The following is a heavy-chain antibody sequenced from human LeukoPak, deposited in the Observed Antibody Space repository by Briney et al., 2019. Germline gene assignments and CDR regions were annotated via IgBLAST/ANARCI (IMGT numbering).Heavy chain of an antibody. D-gene: IGHD3-22*01. CDR2: ISWNSGSI. CDR3: AKAFNYYDDAFDI. Sequence: GGSLRLSCAASGFTFDDYAMHWVRQAPGKGLEWVSGISWNSGSIGYADSVKGRFTISRDNAKNSLYLQMNSLRAEDTALYYCAKAFNYYDDAFDIWGQGTMVTVSS. J-gene: IGHJ3*02. CDR1: GFTFDDYA. V-gene: IGHV3-9*01.